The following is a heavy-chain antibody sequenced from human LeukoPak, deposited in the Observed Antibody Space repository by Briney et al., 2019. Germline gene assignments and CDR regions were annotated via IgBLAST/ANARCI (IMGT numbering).Heavy chain of an antibody. J-gene: IGHJ4*02. V-gene: IGHV3-23*01. Sequence: GASLRLSCAASGFIFSNYAMSWVRQVPGKGLEWVSAISGRDDSTYYADSVKGRFTISRDTSKTTLYLQMNSLRGEDTAVYYCAKWGDYDVLTGYYDSDYWGQGTLVTVSS. CDR2: ISGRDDST. CDR3: AKWGDYDVLTGYYDSDY. CDR1: GFIFSNYA. D-gene: IGHD3-9*01.